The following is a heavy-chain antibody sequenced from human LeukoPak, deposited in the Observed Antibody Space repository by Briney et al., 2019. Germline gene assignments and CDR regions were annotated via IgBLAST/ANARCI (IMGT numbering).Heavy chain of an antibody. CDR2: INHSGST. D-gene: IGHD1-26*01. Sequence: SETLSLTCAVYGGSFSGYYWGWIRQPPGKGLEWIGQINHSGSTNYNPSLKSRVSTSVDTSKKQFSLKLSSVTAADTAVYYCARGVGQDWYFDLWGRGTLVTVSS. CDR1: GGSFSGYY. V-gene: IGHV4-34*01. J-gene: IGHJ2*01. CDR3: ARGVGQDWYFDL.